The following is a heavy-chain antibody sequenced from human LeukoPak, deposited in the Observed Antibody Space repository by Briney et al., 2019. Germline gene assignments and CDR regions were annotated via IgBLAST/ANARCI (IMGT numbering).Heavy chain of an antibody. Sequence: PSETLSLTCNVSGDSFRSYHWSWVRQPPGKGLAWIGYIYYSGSTNYNPSLKSRVTISADTSKNQFSLKLTSVTAADTAVYYCARYGSGTYSDDHFQHWGQGTLVTVSS. CDR2: IYYSGST. CDR1: GDSFRSYH. V-gene: IGHV4-59*08. D-gene: IGHD3-10*01. CDR3: ARYGSGTYSDDHFQH. J-gene: IGHJ1*01.